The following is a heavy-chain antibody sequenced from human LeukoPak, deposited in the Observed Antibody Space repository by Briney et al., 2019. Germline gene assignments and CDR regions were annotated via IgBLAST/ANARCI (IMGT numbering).Heavy chain of an antibody. V-gene: IGHV1-2*02. CDR3: ARDNLKYTVTTPDY. D-gene: IGHD4-11*01. CDR2: INPNSGGT. CDR1: GYTFTGYY. Sequence: ASVKVPCKASGYTFTGYYMHWVRQAPGQGLEWMGWINPNSGGTNYAQKFQGRVTMTRDTSISTAYMELSRLRSDDTAVYYCARDNLKYTVTTPDYWGQGTLVTVSS. J-gene: IGHJ4*02.